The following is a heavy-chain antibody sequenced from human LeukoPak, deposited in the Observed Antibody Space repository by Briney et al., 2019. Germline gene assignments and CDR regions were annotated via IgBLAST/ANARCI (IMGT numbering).Heavy chain of an antibody. D-gene: IGHD3-22*01. CDR3: ARAPRVTMIIVTPGAFDM. CDR2: IYPRDSDT. CDR1: GYSFTSYW. J-gene: IGHJ3*02. V-gene: IGHV5-51*01. Sequence: GESLKISCQGSGYSFTSYWIGWVRQMPGKGLEWMGIIYPRDSDTRYSPSFQGQVTISADKSINTAYLQWSSLKASDTAMYFCARAPRVTMIIVTPGAFDMWGQGTMVTVSS.